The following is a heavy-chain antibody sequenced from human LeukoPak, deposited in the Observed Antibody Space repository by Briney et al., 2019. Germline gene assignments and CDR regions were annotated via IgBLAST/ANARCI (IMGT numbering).Heavy chain of an antibody. J-gene: IGHJ5*02. CDR3: ARHLEVRLREALHWFDP. V-gene: IGHV4-39*01. CDR2: IYYSGST. D-gene: IGHD3-10*01. Sequence: PSETLSLTCTVSGGSISSSSYYWGWIRQPPGKGLEWIGSIYYSGSTYYNPSLKSRVTISVDTSKNQFSLKLSSVTAADTAVYYCARHLEVRLREALHWFDPWGQGTLVTVSS. CDR1: GGSISSSSYY.